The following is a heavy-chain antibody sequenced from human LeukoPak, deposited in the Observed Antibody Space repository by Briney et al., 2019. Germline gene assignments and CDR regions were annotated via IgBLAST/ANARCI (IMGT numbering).Heavy chain of an antibody. CDR1: GFTFSNYA. J-gene: IGHJ4*02. Sequence: GRSLRLSCAASGFTFSNYAMHWARQAPGKGLEWVAFISHDRSNNCHADSVKGRFTISRDNSKNTLYLQMNSLTDEDTAVYYCARDNSRYKYGYNYWGQGTLVTVSS. V-gene: IGHV3-30-3*01. D-gene: IGHD5-18*01. CDR2: ISHDRSNN. CDR3: ARDNSRYKYGYNY.